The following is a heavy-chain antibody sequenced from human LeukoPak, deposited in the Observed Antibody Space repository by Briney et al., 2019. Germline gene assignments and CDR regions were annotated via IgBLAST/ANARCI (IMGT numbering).Heavy chain of an antibody. CDR1: RYSFTSYW. V-gene: IGHV5-51*01. CDR3: ARQGGSYVSLDY. CDR2: INPADSDT. Sequence: PGESLKTSCKGSRYSFTSYWIAWVRQIPGKGLEWMGIINPADSDTRYSLSFQGQVTMSADKSISTAYLQWSSLKASDTAMYYCARQGGSYVSLDYWGQGTLVTVSS. J-gene: IGHJ4*02. D-gene: IGHD1-26*01.